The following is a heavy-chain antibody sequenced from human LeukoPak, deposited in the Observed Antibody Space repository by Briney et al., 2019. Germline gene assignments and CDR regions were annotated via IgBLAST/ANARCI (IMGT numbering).Heavy chain of an antibody. J-gene: IGHJ4*02. CDR1: GFSFSTYR. D-gene: IGHD1-26*01. CDR2: IKQDGSEK. V-gene: IGHV3-7*01. CDR3: TRDTSGSYSTYFDY. Sequence: PGGSLRLSCAASGFSFSTYRMSWARQAPGKGLEWVANIKQDGSEKFYVDSVKGRFTISRDNAKNSLYLQMNSLRAEDTAVYYCTRDTSGSYSTYFDYWGQGTLVTVSS.